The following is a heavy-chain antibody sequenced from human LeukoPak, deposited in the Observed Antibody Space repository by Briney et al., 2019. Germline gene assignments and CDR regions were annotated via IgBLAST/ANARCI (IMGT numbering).Heavy chain of an antibody. CDR1: GFTVSSSY. CDR3: ARDRRDGYCLGH. Sequence: GGSLRLSCTGSGFTVSSSYMSWVRQTPGKGLEWVSVMYSGGTTYYADSVKGRFTISRDSSKNTVNLQMNSLRAEDTAVYYCARDRRDGYCLGHWGQGTLVAVSS. D-gene: IGHD2-2*03. CDR2: MYSGGTT. J-gene: IGHJ4*02. V-gene: IGHV3-66*01.